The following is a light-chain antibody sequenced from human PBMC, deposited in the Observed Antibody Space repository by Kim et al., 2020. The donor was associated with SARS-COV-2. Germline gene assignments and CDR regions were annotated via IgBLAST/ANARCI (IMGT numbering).Light chain of an antibody. Sequence: QSVVTQPASVSGSPGQSITISCTGTSSDIGGYDHVSWYQQHPGKAPKVMIYDVSNRPSGISNRLSGSRSGNTASLTISGLQTEDEADYYCSSYTSSSTLVFGGGTQLTVL. CDR1: SSDIGGYDH. CDR3: SSYTSSSTLV. J-gene: IGLJ2*01. CDR2: DVS. V-gene: IGLV2-14*03.